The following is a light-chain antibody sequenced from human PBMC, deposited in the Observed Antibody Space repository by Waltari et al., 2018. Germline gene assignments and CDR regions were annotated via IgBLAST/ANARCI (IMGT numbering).Light chain of an antibody. V-gene: IGKV3-20*01. CDR3: QKYGTLPAT. CDR2: GAS. Sequence: EIVLTQSPGTLSLSPGERATLSCRASQSVSSWLAWYQQKPGQPPRLLIYGASSRATGIPDRFSGSGSGTDFSLTISRLEPEDFAVYYCQKYGTLPATFGQGTRVEVK. CDR1: QSVSSW. J-gene: IGKJ1*01.